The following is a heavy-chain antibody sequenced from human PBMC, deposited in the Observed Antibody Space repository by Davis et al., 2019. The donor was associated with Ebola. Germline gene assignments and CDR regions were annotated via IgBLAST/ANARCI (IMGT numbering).Heavy chain of an antibody. CDR3: ASMFGLPYYYYGMDL. CDR1: GGSINNYF. J-gene: IGHJ6*02. D-gene: IGHD3/OR15-3a*01. Sequence: SETLSPTCTVSGGSINNYFWSWIRQPPGKGLEWIGNIHYLGNTNYNPSLKSRVTMSVDKSKNQFSLKLSSVTAADPAVYYCASMFGLPYYYYGMDLWGQGTTVTISS. V-gene: IGHV4-59*12. CDR2: IHYLGNT.